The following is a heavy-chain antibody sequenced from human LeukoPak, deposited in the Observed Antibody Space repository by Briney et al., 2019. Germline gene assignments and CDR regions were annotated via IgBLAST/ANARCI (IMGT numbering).Heavy chain of an antibody. J-gene: IGHJ4*02. D-gene: IGHD6-19*01. V-gene: IGHV3-9*01. CDR2: ISWNSGSI. CDR3: AKDPGIAVAGPTSFDY. CDR1: GFTFDDYA. Sequence: PGGSLRLSCAASGFTFDDYAMHWVRQAPGKGLEWVSGISWNSGSIGYADSVKGRFTISRDNSKNTLYLQMNSLRAEDTALYYCAKDPGIAVAGPTSFDYWGQGTLVTVSS.